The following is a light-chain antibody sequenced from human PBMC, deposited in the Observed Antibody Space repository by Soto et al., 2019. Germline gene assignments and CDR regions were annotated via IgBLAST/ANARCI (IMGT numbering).Light chain of an antibody. CDR1: SSNIGNNY. CDR2: DNN. CDR3: GTWESSLSLGV. V-gene: IGLV1-51*01. Sequence: QSVLTHPPSVSAAPGQKVTISCSGSSSNIGNNYVSWYQQLPGTAPKLLIYDNNKRPSGIPDRFSGSKSGTSATLGITGLQTGDEVDYYCGTWESSLSLGVFGTGTK. J-gene: IGLJ1*01.